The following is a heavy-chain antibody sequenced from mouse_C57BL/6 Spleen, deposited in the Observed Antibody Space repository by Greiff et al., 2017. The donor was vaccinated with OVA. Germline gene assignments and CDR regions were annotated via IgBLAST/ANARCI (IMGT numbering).Heavy chain of an antibody. CDR1: GYSITSGYY. CDR3: ARVTTVVATDYAMDY. Sequence: DVKLQESGPGLVKPSQSLSLTCSVTGYSITSGYYWNWIRQFPGNKLEWMGYISYDGSNNYNPSLKNRISITRDTSKNQFFLKLNSVTTEDTATYYCARVTTVVATDYAMDYWGQGTSVTVSS. V-gene: IGHV3-6*01. D-gene: IGHD1-1*01. CDR2: ISYDGSN. J-gene: IGHJ4*01.